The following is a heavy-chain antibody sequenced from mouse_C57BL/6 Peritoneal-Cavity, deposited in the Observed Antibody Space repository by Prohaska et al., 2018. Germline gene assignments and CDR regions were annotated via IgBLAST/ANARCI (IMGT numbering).Heavy chain of an antibody. D-gene: IGHD2-2*01. CDR3: LVRGFAY. CDR2: IEPSDSET. V-gene: IGHV1-52*01. Sequence: QVQLQQPGAELVRPGSSVKLSCTASGYTLTSYWMHWLKKRPIQGLEWIGNIEPSDSETHYNQKVKDKDTYTVDKSSSTAYMQLSSLTSEDSAVYYCLVRGFAYWGQGTLVTVSA. CDR1: GYTLTSYW. J-gene: IGHJ3*01.